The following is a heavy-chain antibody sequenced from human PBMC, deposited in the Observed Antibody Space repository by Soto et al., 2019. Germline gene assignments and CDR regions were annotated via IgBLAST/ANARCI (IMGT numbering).Heavy chain of an antibody. J-gene: IGHJ1*01. CDR1: GDSISAYY. D-gene: IGHD3-22*01. CDR2: IYNSGFT. Sequence: SETLSLTCTVSGDSISAYYWSWIRQPPGKGLEWIGHIYNSGFTNYNPSLEGRVTISVDTSRNYFSLKVRSVTTADTAVYYCARDLDGLHDDTSGPFPRPGWGQGTLVTVSS. V-gene: IGHV4-59*01. CDR3: ARDLDGLHDDTSGPFPRPG.